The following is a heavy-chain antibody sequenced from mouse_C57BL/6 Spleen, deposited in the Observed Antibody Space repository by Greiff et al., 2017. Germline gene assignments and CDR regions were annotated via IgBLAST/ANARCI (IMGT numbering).Heavy chain of an antibody. V-gene: IGHV1-59*01. CDR1: GYTFTSYW. CDR3: ARNRALTVVDY. D-gene: IGHD1-1*01. CDR2: IDPSDSYT. Sequence: QVQLQQPGAELVRPGTSVKLSCKASGYTFTSYWMHWVKQRPGQGLEWIGVIDPSDSYTNYNQKFKGKATLTVDTSSSTAYMQLSSLTSEDSAVYYCARNRALTVVDYWGQGTTLTVSS. J-gene: IGHJ2*01.